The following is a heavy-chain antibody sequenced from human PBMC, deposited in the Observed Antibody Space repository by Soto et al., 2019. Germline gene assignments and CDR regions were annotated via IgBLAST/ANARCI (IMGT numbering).Heavy chain of an antibody. Sequence: QVQLQESGPGLVKPSETLSLTCTVSGGSISSYYWSWIRQPPGKGLEWIGYIYYSGSTNYNPSLKSRVTISVDTSKNQFSLKLRSVTAADTAVYYCARGVAAGAFTIDYWGQGTLVTVSS. J-gene: IGHJ4*02. CDR3: ARGVAAGAFTIDY. CDR2: IYYSGST. V-gene: IGHV4-59*01. D-gene: IGHD3-3*01. CDR1: GGSISSYY.